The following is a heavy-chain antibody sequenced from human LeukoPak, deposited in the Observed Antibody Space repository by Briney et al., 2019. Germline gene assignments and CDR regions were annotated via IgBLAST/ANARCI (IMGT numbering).Heavy chain of an antibody. Sequence: GRSLRLSCAASGFNFDDYAMHWVRQAPGKGLEWVSGISWNSGSIGYADSVKGRFTISRDNAKNSLYLQMNSLRAEDTALYYCAKDKRGAGAAAFDYWGQGTLVTVSS. V-gene: IGHV3-9*01. J-gene: IGHJ4*02. D-gene: IGHD6-13*01. CDR2: ISWNSGSI. CDR1: GFNFDDYA. CDR3: AKDKRGAGAAAFDY.